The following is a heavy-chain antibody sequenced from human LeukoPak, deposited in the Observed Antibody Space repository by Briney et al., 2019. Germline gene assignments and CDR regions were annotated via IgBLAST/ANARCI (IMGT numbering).Heavy chain of an antibody. D-gene: IGHD1-1*01. CDR2: INPNSGGT. CDR3: ARYPPPGSAMGTPGIGY. J-gene: IGHJ4*02. Sequence: RASVKVSCKASGYTFTSYYMHWVRQAPGQGLEWMGWINPNSGGTNYAQKFQGRVTMTRDTSISTAYMELSRLRSDDTAVYYCARYPPPGSAMGTPGIGYWGQGTLVTVSS. CDR1: GYTFTSYY. V-gene: IGHV1-2*02.